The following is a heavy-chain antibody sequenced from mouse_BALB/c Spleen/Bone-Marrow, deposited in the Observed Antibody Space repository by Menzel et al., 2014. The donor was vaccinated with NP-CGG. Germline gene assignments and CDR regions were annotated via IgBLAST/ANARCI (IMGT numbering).Heavy chain of an antibody. Sequence: EVQLQQSGPELVKPGTSVKISCKTSGYTFTEYTMHWVKQSHGKSLEWIGGINPNNGGTSYNQNFKGKATVTVDKSSSTAYMQLKSLTSEDSAVYYCAIFSITTVVKGYWGQGTPLTVSS. CDR1: GYTFTEYT. J-gene: IGHJ2*01. CDR3: AIFSITTVVKGY. D-gene: IGHD1-1*01. V-gene: IGHV1-18*01. CDR2: INPNNGGT.